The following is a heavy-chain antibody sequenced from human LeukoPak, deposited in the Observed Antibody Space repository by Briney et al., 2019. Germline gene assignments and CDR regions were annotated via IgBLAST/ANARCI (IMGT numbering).Heavy chain of an antibody. Sequence: GGSLRLSCAASGFTLSSYAMSWVRQAPGKGLEWVSAISGSGGSTYYADSVKGRFTISRDNSKNTLYLQMNSLRADDTAVYYCAREFTGYGNTDYWGQGTLVTVSS. CDR3: AREFTGYGNTDY. CDR1: GFTLSSYA. D-gene: IGHD5-12*01. CDR2: ISGSGGST. V-gene: IGHV3-23*01. J-gene: IGHJ4*02.